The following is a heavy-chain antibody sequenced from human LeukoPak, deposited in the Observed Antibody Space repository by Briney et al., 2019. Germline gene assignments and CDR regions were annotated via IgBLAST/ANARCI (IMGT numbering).Heavy chain of an antibody. J-gene: IGHJ4*02. Sequence: GSLRLSCAASGFTFSSYAMHWVRQAPGKGLEYVSAISSNGGSTYYANSVKGRFTISRDNSKNTLYLQMGSLRAEDMAVYYCASLFHSSGWYGGVFDYWGQGTLVTVSS. D-gene: IGHD6-19*01. CDR3: ASLFHSSGWYGGVFDY. CDR2: ISSNGGST. V-gene: IGHV3-64*01. CDR1: GFTFSSYA.